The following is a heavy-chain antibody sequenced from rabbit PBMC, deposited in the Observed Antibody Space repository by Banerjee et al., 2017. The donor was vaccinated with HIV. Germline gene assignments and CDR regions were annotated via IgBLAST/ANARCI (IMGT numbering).Heavy chain of an antibody. CDR1: GFDFSSYY. CDR2: IDPVCGST. Sequence: QLKETGGGLVQPGGSLTLSCKASGFDFSSYYMSWVRQAPGKGLEWIGCIDPVCGSTFYASGVNGRFTISSHDAQNTLYLQLNSLTVADTATYFCVSDGSYDEYGNYDLWGQGTLVTVS. J-gene: IGHJ3*01. CDR3: VSDGSYDEYGNYDL. D-gene: IGHD2-1*01. V-gene: IGHV1S7*01.